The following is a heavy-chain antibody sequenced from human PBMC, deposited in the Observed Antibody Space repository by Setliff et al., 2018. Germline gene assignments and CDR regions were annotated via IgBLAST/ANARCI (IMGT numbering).Heavy chain of an antibody. V-gene: IGHV4-59*08. Sequence: PSETLSLTCTVSGDSLSSSYWSWIRQPPGKGLEWIGRFSYGVSTIYNPSLESRVTFSVDTSKNQFSLKLTSVTAADTAVYYCARGLNTESWTPLYWSPGTRVTVSS. CDR2: FSYGVST. D-gene: IGHD2-15*01. CDR1: GDSLSSSY. J-gene: IGHJ4*02. CDR3: ARGLNTESWTPLY.